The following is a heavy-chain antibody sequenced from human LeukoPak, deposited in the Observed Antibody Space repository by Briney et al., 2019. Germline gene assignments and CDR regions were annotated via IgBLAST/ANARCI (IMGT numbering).Heavy chain of an antibody. CDR3: ARVGYSSSSKDY. Sequence: PGGSLRLSCAASGFTFSNYWMSWVRQAPGKGLEWVANINQGGSEKIYVDSVKGRLTMSRDNAKNSLFLQMNSLRADDTAVYYCARVGYSSSSKDYWGQGTLVTVSS. J-gene: IGHJ4*02. CDR1: GFTFSNYW. V-gene: IGHV3-7*01. D-gene: IGHD6-6*01. CDR2: INQGGSEK.